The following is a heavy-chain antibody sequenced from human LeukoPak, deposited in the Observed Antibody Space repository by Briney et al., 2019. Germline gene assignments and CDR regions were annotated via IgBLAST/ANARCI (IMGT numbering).Heavy chain of an antibody. CDR2: IIPIFDTA. CDR3: ARAITIFGVVTDYYYYGMDV. CDR1: GGTFSSYA. D-gene: IGHD3-3*01. V-gene: IGHV1-69*13. J-gene: IGHJ6*02. Sequence: SVKVSCKASGGTFSSYAISWVRQAPGQGLEWLGGIIPIFDTANYAQKFQGRVTITADESTSTAYMELSSLRSEDTAAYYCARAITIFGVVTDYYYYGMDVWGQGTTVTVSS.